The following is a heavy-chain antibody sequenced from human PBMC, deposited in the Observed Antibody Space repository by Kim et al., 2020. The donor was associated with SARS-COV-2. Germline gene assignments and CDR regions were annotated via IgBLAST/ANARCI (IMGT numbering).Heavy chain of an antibody. D-gene: IGHD5-18*01. CDR2: LNSDGSKT. J-gene: IGHJ4*02. Sequence: GGSLRLSCVTSGFIFSNHWMHWVRQAPGKGLEWVSRLNSDGSKTSYVDSVKGRFTISRDNAKNTLFLQMNSLTADDTAVYFCAREDTVLVGFDSWGQGTPVAVSS. CDR3: AREDTVLVGFDS. V-gene: IGHV3-74*01. CDR1: GFIFSNHW.